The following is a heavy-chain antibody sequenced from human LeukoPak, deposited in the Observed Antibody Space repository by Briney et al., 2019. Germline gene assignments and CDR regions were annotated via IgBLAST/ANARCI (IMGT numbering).Heavy chain of an antibody. CDR1: GYSFTSYW. J-gene: IGHJ6*02. V-gene: IGHV5-51*01. CDR2: IYPGASDT. CDR3: ARRDGYCSSTSCYADYYYCMDV. Sequence: GESLKISCKGSGYSFTSYWIGWVRQMPWKGLEWMGIIYPGASDTTYSPSFQGQVTISADKSISTAYLQWSSLKASDTAMYYCARRDGYCSSTSCYADYYYCMDVWGQGTMVTVSS. D-gene: IGHD2-2*01.